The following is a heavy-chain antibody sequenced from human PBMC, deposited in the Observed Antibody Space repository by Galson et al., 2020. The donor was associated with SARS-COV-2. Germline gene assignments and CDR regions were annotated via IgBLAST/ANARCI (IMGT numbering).Heavy chain of an antibody. D-gene: IGHD3-22*01. V-gene: IGHV3-30*04. J-gene: IGHJ4*02. CDR2: LSYDGTTI. CDR1: GFTFRSSA. CDR3: ARETDDDSSSWYDY. Sequence: QLGESLKISCAASGFTFRSSAMHWVRQAPGKGLEWVAILSYDGTTIYKSDSVKGRFTISRDISKNILYLQMNRLRPEDTGVYYCARETDDDSSSWYDYWGQGTLVTVS.